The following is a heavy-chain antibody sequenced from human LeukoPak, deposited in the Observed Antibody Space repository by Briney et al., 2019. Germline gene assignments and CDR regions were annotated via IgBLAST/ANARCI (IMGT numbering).Heavy chain of an antibody. D-gene: IGHD6-13*01. V-gene: IGHV3-53*01. CDR2: IYSGGNS. Sequence: PGGSLRLSGAASGFTVSTNYMNWVRQAPGKGLEWVSVIYSGGNSYYADSVKGRFTISRDNSKNTLYLQMNSLRAEDTAVYYCASGSSWLWSWGQGTLVTVSS. CDR3: ASGSSWLWS. J-gene: IGHJ4*02. CDR1: GFTVSTNY.